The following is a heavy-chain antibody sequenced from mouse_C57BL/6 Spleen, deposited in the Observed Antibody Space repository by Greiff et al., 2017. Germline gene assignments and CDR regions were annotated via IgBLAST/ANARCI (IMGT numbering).Heavy chain of an antibody. V-gene: IGHV3-6*01. Sequence: EVKLMESGPGLVKPSQSLSLTCSVTGYSITSGYYWNWIRQFPGNKLEWMGYISYDGSNNYNPSLKNRISITRDTSKNQFFLKLNSVTTEDTATYYCAREWYYGSSGAMDYWGQGTSVTVSS. CDR1: GYSITSGYY. D-gene: IGHD1-1*01. CDR3: AREWYYGSSGAMDY. CDR2: ISYDGSN. J-gene: IGHJ4*01.